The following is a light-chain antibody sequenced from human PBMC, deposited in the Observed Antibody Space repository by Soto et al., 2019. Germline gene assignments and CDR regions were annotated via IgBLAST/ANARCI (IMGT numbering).Light chain of an antibody. Sequence: EIVLTQSPVTLSLSPGERATLSCRASQSVSSSHLAWYQQKPGQAPRLLIYGASSRATGIPDRFSGSGSGTDFTLTISRLEPEDFGVYYCQQYGSSPRTFGQGTKVDIK. CDR2: GAS. CDR3: QQYGSSPRT. J-gene: IGKJ1*01. CDR1: QSVSSSH. V-gene: IGKV3-20*01.